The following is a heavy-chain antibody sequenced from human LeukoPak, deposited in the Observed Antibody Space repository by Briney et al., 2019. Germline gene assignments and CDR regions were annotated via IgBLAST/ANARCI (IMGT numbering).Heavy chain of an antibody. CDR1: GFTFSSYA. CDR2: ISGSGGST. V-gene: IGHV3-23*01. CDR3: ARGIAVAGTTQPDY. J-gene: IGHJ4*02. D-gene: IGHD6-19*01. Sequence: GGSLRLSCAASGFTFSSYAMSWVHQAPGKGLEWVSAISGSGGSTYYADSVKGRFTISRDNSKNTLYLQMNSLRAEDTAVYYCARGIAVAGTTQPDYWGQGTLVTVSS.